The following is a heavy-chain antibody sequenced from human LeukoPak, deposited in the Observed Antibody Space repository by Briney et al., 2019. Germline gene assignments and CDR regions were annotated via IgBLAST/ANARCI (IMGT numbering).Heavy chain of an antibody. Sequence: GASLRLSCAASGFTFSSYGMHWVRQAPGKGLEWVAVISYDGSNKYYADSVKGRFTISRDNSKNTLYLQMNSLRAEDTAVYYCARVRIYGSGSDHFDYWGQGTLVTVSS. CDR2: ISYDGSNK. CDR3: ARVRIYGSGSDHFDY. D-gene: IGHD3-10*01. CDR1: GFTFSSYG. V-gene: IGHV3-30*03. J-gene: IGHJ4*02.